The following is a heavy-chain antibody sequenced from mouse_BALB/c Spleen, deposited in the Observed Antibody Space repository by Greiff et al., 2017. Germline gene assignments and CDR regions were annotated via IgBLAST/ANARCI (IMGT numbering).Heavy chain of an antibody. D-gene: IGHD1-1*01. V-gene: IGHV14-3*02. CDR3: ARTVVVYWYFDV. CDR2: IDPANGNT. Sequence: EVQLQQSGAELVKPGASVKLSCTASGFNIKDTYMHWVKQRPEQGLEWIGRIDPANGNTKYDPKFQGKATITADTSSNTAYLQLSSLTSEDTAVYYCARTVVVYWYFDVWGAGTTVTVSS. J-gene: IGHJ1*01. CDR1: GFNIKDTY.